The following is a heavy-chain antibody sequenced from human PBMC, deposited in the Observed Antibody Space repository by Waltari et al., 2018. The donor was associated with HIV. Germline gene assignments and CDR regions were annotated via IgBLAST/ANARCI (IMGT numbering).Heavy chain of an antibody. J-gene: IGHJ3*02. V-gene: IGHV4-39*01. Sequence: QLQLLESGPGLVKPSETLSLTCTVSGGSISNIDYYWGWIRQPPGRGLEWMGNTYYSGGTYYNPSLKSLVTISVDTSKNEFSVNLRSVTAADTAIYYCARLYSGRYKGDDAFDMWGQGTTVTVSS. D-gene: IGHD1-26*01. CDR1: GGSISNIDYY. CDR3: ARLYSGRYKGDDAFDM. CDR2: TYYSGGT.